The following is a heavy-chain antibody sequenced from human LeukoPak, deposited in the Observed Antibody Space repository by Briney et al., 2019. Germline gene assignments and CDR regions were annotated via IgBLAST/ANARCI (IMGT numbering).Heavy chain of an antibody. Sequence: GGSLRLSCGASGFTFSCYTMNWVRQAPGKGLEWVASISTSSIYKYYGDPVKGRFTTSRDNSRNSVYLQMDSLRAEDTAVYYCARAPVIFGSGTQDAFDIWGQGTMVTVSS. CDR3: ARAPVIFGSGTQDAFDI. CDR1: GFTFSCYT. V-gene: IGHV3-21*01. CDR2: ISTSSIYK. J-gene: IGHJ3*02. D-gene: IGHD3-10*01.